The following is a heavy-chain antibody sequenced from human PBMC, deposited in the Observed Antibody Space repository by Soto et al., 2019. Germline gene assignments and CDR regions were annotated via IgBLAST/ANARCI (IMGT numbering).Heavy chain of an antibody. Sequence: QVQLQQWSAGLLKPSETLSLTCAVYGGSFSGYYWSWIRQPPGKGLEWIGEINHSGSTNYNPSLKSRVTISVDTSKNQFSLKLSSVTAADTAVYYCARGRRSYYYGSGSHFDYLGQGTLVTVSS. CDR1: GGSFSGYY. CDR3: ARGRRSYYYGSGSHFDY. CDR2: INHSGST. J-gene: IGHJ4*02. V-gene: IGHV4-34*01. D-gene: IGHD3-10*01.